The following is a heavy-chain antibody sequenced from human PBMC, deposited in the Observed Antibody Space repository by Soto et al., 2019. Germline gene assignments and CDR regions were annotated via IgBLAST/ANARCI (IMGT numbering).Heavy chain of an antibody. CDR1: GGSFSGYY. CDR3: AGGIGFWSGYVYFDY. J-gene: IGHJ4*02. Sequence: SETLSLTCAVYGGSFSGYYWSWIRQPPGKGLEWIGEINHSGSTNYNPSLKSRVTISVDTSKNQFSLKLSSVTAADTAVYYCAGGIGFWSGYVYFDYWGQGTLVTVSS. CDR2: INHSGST. D-gene: IGHD3-3*01. V-gene: IGHV4-34*01.